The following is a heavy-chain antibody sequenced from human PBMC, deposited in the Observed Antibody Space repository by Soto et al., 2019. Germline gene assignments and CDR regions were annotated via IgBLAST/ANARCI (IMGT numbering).Heavy chain of an antibody. D-gene: IGHD6-19*01. J-gene: IGHJ5*02. CDR2: INPSGGST. CDR1: GYTFTSYY. CDR3: ARDSSGWYSGMYNWFDP. Sequence: ASVKVSCKASGYTFTSYYMHWVRQAPGQGLEWMGIINPSGGSTSYAQKFQGRVTMTRDTSTSTVYMELSSLRSEDTAVYYCARDSSGWYSGMYNWFDPWGQGTLVNVSS. V-gene: IGHV1-46*01.